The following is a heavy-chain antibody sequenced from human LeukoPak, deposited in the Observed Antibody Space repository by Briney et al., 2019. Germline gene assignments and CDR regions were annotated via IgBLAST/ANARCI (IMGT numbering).Heavy chain of an antibody. D-gene: IGHD6-13*01. CDR1: GGSISSSSYY. Sequence: SETLSLTCTVSGGSISSSSYYWGWIRQPPGKGLEWIGSIYYSGSTYYNPSLKSRVTISVDTSKNHFSLKLSSVTAADTAVYYCAKNGGSSWYGDNWFDPWGQGTLVTVSS. J-gene: IGHJ5*02. V-gene: IGHV4-39*02. CDR2: IYYSGST. CDR3: AKNGGSSWYGDNWFDP.